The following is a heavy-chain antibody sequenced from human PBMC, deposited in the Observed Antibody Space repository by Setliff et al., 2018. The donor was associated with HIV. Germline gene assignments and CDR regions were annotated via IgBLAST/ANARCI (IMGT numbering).Heavy chain of an antibody. CDR3: ARGVDGSYRKFFDN. Sequence: ASVKVSCKASGGRFRTYAISWVRQAPGQGLEWMGGIMPIFGTANYAQKFQGRVTIIADASTNTVNMELSSLRSEDTAVYYCARGVDGSYRKFFDNWGQGTLVTVSS. J-gene: IGHJ4*02. CDR1: GGRFRTYA. V-gene: IGHV1-69*13. CDR2: IMPIFGTA. D-gene: IGHD1-26*01.